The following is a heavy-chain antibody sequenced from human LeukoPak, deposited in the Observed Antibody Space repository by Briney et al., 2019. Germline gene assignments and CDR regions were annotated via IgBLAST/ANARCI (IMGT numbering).Heavy chain of an antibody. V-gene: IGHV1-18*01. CDR2: ISAYNGNT. Sequence: GASVKVSCKASGYTFTSYGISWVRQAPGQGLEWMGWISAYNGNTNYAQKLQGRVTMTTDTSTSTAYMELRSLRSDDTAVYYCARVIWFGELWVFGYYYYYMDVWGKGTTVTISS. CDR1: GYTFTSYG. J-gene: IGHJ6*03. CDR3: ARVIWFGELWVFGYYYYYMDV. D-gene: IGHD3-10*01.